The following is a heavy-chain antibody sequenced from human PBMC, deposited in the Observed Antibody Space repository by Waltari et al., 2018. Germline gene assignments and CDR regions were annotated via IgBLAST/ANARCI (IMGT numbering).Heavy chain of an antibody. D-gene: IGHD3-3*01. CDR2: ST. CDR3: ARGPYYDFWSGYSRWGAFDI. V-gene: IGHV4-59*09. J-gene: IGHJ3*02. Sequence: STNYNPSLKSRVTISVDTSKNQFSLKLSSVTAADTAVYYCARGPYYDFWSGYSRWGAFDIWGQGTMVTVSS.